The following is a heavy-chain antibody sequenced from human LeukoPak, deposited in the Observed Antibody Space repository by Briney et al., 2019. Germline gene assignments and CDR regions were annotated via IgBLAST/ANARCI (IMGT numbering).Heavy chain of an antibody. Sequence: GASVKVSCKASGYTFTSYYMHWVRQAPGQGLKWMGIINPSGGSASYAQKFQGRVTMTRDTSTSTVYMELSSLRSEDTAVYYCARDPRGIAAAGTGPAGYYFDYWGQGTLVTVSS. CDR2: INPSGGSA. CDR3: ARDPRGIAAAGTGPAGYYFDY. CDR1: GYTFTSYY. J-gene: IGHJ4*02. V-gene: IGHV1-46*01. D-gene: IGHD6-13*01.